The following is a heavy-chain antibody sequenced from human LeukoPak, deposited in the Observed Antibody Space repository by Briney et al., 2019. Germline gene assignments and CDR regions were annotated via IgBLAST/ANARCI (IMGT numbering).Heavy chain of an antibody. D-gene: IGHD1-26*01. CDR2: INANSGAT. V-gene: IGHV1-2*06. CDR1: GYTFADYF. Sequence: GASVKVSCKTSGYTFADYFIHWARQGPGQGLEWMGRINANSGATEYQQKFQGRVTMTRDTSISTAYVEVNWLISDDTAIYYCARDVSSTPNWEFDYWGQGTLVTVSS. CDR3: ARDVSSTPNWEFDY. J-gene: IGHJ4*02.